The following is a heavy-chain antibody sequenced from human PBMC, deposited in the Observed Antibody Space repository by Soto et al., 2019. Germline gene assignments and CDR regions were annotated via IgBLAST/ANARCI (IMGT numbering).Heavy chain of an antibody. D-gene: IGHD1-26*01. CDR1: GFTFSSYS. J-gene: IGHJ6*02. CDR3: ARDQGSDDYSGSYYVSYGMDV. Sequence: GGSLRLSCAASGFTFSSYSMNWVRQAPGKGLEWVSSISSSSSYIYYADSVKGRFTISRDNAKNSLYLQMNSLRAEDTAVYYCARDQGSDDYSGSYYVSYGMDVWGQGTTVTVSS. V-gene: IGHV3-21*01. CDR2: ISSSSSYI.